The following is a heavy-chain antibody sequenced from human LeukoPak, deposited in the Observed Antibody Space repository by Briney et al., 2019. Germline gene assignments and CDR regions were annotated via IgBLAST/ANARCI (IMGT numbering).Heavy chain of an antibody. D-gene: IGHD2-2*01. J-gene: IGHJ4*02. Sequence: SETLSLTCAVYGGSFSGYYWSWIRQPPGKGLEWIGYIYYSGSTNYNPSLKSRVTISVDTSKNQFSLKLSSVTAADTAVYYCARGHYCSSTSCNRRIFDYWGQGTLVTVSS. CDR2: IYYSGST. CDR1: GGSFSGYY. CDR3: ARGHYCSSTSCNRRIFDY. V-gene: IGHV4-59*01.